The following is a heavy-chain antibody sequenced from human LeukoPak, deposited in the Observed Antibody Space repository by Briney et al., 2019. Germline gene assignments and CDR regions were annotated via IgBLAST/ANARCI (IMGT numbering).Heavy chain of an antibody. D-gene: IGHD2/OR15-2a*01. J-gene: IGHJ4*02. CDR3: ARDFSYSDY. V-gene: IGHV3-7*04. CDR1: GFTFSNYW. CDR2: IKQDGSEK. Sequence: SGGSLRLSCVASGFTFSNYWMTWVRQAPGKGLEWVANIKQDGSEKYYVDSVKGRFTISRDNANNSLYLQMNSLRAEDTAVYYCARDFSYSDYWGQGTLVTVSA.